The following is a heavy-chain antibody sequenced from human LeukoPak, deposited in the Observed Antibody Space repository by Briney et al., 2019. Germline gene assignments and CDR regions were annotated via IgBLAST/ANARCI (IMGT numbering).Heavy chain of an antibody. V-gene: IGHV3-74*01. CDR2: IISNENSA. J-gene: IGHJ4*02. CDR1: GFTFSSNW. Sequence: GGSLRLSCAASGFTFSSNWMHWVRQAPGKGLVWVSRIISNENSATYADSVKGRLTISRDNAKNLLYLQMNSLRAGDTAIYYCVRDQDGDRGSTTFDRWGQGTLVTVSS. D-gene: IGHD1-26*01. CDR3: VRDQDGDRGSTTFDR.